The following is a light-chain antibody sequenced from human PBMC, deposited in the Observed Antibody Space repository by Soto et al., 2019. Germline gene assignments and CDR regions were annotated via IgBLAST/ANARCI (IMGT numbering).Light chain of an antibody. Sequence: EIVLTKSPGTLSLSPGERATLSCRASQSFNSIYLAWYQQKPGQAPRLLIYGASSRATGIPDRFSGSGSGTDFTLTFSRLEPEDCAVYYCHQYDSWTFGQGTKV. CDR2: GAS. V-gene: IGKV3-20*01. J-gene: IGKJ1*01. CDR3: HQYDSWT. CDR1: QSFNSIY.